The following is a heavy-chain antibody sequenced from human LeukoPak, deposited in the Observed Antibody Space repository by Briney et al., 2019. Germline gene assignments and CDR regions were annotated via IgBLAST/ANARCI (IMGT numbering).Heavy chain of an antibody. V-gene: IGHV3-7*01. CDR1: EFTFSSYW. Sequence: QPGGSLRLSCAASEFTFSSYWMSWVRQAPGKGLEWVANIKQDGIEKYYVDSVEGRFTVSRDNSKNSLFLQIESLRAADTAVYYCATCSSGYYCDHFQTWGQGSLVTVSS. D-gene: IGHD3-22*01. CDR2: IKQDGIEK. CDR3: ATCSSGYYCDHFQT. J-gene: IGHJ1*01.